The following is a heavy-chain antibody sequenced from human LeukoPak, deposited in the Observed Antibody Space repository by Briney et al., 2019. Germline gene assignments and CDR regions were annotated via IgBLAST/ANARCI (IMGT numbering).Heavy chain of an antibody. J-gene: IGHJ4*02. V-gene: IGHV3-66*01. D-gene: IGHD3-22*01. CDR1: EFSVGSNY. Sequence: GGSLRLSCAASEFSVGSNYMTWVRQAPGKGLEWVSLIYSGGSTYYADSVKGRFTISRDNSKNTLYLQMNSLRAEDTAVYYCARDLIGYYDSSGYYYWGQGTLVTVSS. CDR2: IYSGGST. CDR3: ARDLIGYYDSSGYYY.